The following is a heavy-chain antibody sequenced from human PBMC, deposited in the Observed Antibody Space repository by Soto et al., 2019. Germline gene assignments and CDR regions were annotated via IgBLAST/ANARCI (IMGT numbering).Heavy chain of an antibody. D-gene: IGHD3-9*01. CDR3: ARPPGYISDWYYFDL. CDR2: ISPRSGGT. Sequence: ASVKVSCKASGYTFVDYYMHWVRQAPGQGFEWMGRISPRSGGTNYAQKFQGRVTMTWDTSLNTAYMELSSLISEDTAVYYCARPPGYISDWYYFDLWGQGTLVTVSS. J-gene: IGHJ4*02. V-gene: IGHV1-2*02. CDR1: GYTFVDYY.